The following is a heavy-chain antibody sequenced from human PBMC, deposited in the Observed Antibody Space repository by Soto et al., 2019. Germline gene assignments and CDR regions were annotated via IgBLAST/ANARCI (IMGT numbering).Heavy chain of an antibody. V-gene: IGHV3-23*01. D-gene: IGHD5-12*01. Sequence: EVQLLESGGGLVQPGGSLRLSCAASGFTFSSYAMSWVRQAPGKGLEWVSAISGSGGSTYYADSVEGRFTISRDNSKNTLYLQMNSLRAEDTAVYYCAKGVYSGYATSFPFDYWGQGTLVTVSS. J-gene: IGHJ4*02. CDR3: AKGVYSGYATSFPFDY. CDR1: GFTFSSYA. CDR2: ISGSGGST.